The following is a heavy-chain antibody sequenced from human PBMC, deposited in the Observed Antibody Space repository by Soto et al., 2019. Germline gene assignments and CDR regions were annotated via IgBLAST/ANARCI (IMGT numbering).Heavy chain of an antibody. CDR2: IYYSGIT. D-gene: IGHD1-1*01. CDR3: ARRLAGTTFDY. J-gene: IGHJ4*02. CDR1: SGSISSSSYF. V-gene: IGHV4-39*01. Sequence: HLSETLSLPCTVSSGSISSSSYFWGWIRQPPGKGLEWIGNIYYSGITYYNPSLKSRVTVSVDTSKNQFSLNLSSVTAADTAVYYCARRLAGTTFDYWGQGTLVTVSS.